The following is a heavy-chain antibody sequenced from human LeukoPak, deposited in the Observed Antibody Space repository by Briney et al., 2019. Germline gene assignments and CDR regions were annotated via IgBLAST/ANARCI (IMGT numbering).Heavy chain of an antibody. CDR3: ARGAKSETYCPY. V-gene: IGHV1-2*02. Sequence: ASVKVSCKASGYTFTGYYIHWVRQAPGQGLEWVGWINPNSGGINYAQKFQGRVTMTRDTSISTSYMDLRGLRSDDTAVYYCARGAKSETYCPYWGQGTQVIVSS. J-gene: IGHJ4*02. CDR2: INPNSGGI. CDR1: GYTFTGYY. D-gene: IGHD1-26*01.